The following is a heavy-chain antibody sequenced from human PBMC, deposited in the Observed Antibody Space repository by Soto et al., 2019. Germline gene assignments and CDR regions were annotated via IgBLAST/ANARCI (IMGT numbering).Heavy chain of an antibody. CDR2: INHSGST. J-gene: IGHJ4*02. CDR3: ASYSSGWYYFDY. D-gene: IGHD6-19*01. V-gene: IGHV4-34*01. CDR1: GGSFSGYY. Sequence: SETLSLTCAVYGGSFSGYYWSWIRQPPGKGLEWIGEINHSGSTNYNPSLKSRVTISVDTSKNQSSLKLSSVTAADTAVYYCASYSSGWYYFDYWGQGTLVTVSS.